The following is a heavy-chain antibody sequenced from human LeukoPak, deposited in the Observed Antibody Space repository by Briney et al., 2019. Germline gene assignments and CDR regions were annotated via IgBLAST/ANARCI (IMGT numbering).Heavy chain of an antibody. CDR2: IWYDGSSK. CDR1: GFTFSSYG. D-gene: IGHD3-10*01. Sequence: GRSLRLSCAASGFTFSSYGMHWVRQAPGKGLEWVAVIWYDGSSKYYADSVKGRFTISRDNSKNTLYLQMNSLRAEDTAVYYCARVYGSGSYGDYWGQGTLVTVSS. J-gene: IGHJ4*02. CDR3: ARVYGSGSYGDY. V-gene: IGHV3-33*01.